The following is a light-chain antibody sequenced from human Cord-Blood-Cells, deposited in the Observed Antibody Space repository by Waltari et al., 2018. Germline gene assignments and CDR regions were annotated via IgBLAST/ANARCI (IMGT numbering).Light chain of an antibody. J-gene: IGKJ5*01. CDR3: QQLNIYPIT. V-gene: IGKV1-9*01. Sequence: IQLTQSSSSLSASVGDRVTITCRASHGISSYLAWYQQKPGKAPKLLIYAASTLQSGGPAMFSGSGSGTDCSLTISSLQPEDLATYDCQQLNIYPITFGQGTRLEIK. CDR2: AAS. CDR1: HGISSY.